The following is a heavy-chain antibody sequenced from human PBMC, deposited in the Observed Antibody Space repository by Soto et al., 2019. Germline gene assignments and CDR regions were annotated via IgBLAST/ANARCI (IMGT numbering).Heavy chain of an antibody. D-gene: IGHD6-13*01. Sequence: GGSLRLSCAASGFTFSDYAMSWVRQVPGKGLEWVSSISGSGGTTYNADSVKGRFTISRDNSNNTLYLQMNSLRAEDTAVYYCAKEMTYSTIWYRFDYWGQGTLVTVSS. CDR2: ISGSGGTT. V-gene: IGHV3-23*01. CDR1: GFTFSDYA. CDR3: AKEMTYSTIWYRFDY. J-gene: IGHJ4*02.